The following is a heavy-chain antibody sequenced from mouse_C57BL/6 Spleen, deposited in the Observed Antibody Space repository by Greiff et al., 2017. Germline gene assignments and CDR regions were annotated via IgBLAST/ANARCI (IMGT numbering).Heavy chain of an antibody. V-gene: IGHV8-5*01. D-gene: IGHD1-1*02. J-gene: IGHJ3*01. CDR1: GFSLSTSNMG. CDR2: IWCNDDK. Sequence: QVQLKECGPGLLQPSQTLSLTCSFSGFSLSTSNMGIGWLRPPSGKGLEWLAHIWCNDDKYYNPSLKSRLTISKETSNNQVFLKNTSVYTADTDTYYCAQIRWAWFAYWGQGTLVTVSA. CDR3: AQIRWAWFAY.